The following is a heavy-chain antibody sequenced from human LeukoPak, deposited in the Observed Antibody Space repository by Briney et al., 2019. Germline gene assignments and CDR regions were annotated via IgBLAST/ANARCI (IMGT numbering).Heavy chain of an antibody. V-gene: IGHV3-49*03. J-gene: IGHJ4*02. Sequence: PGGSLRLSCTASGFTFGDYAMSWFRQAPGKGLEWVGFIRSKAYGGTTEYAASVKGRFTISRDDSKSIAYLQMNSLKTEDTAVYYCTRDRSPYTIFGVVPIDYWRQGTLVTVSS. D-gene: IGHD3-3*01. CDR1: GFTFGDYA. CDR2: IRSKAYGGTT. CDR3: TRDRSPYTIFGVVPIDY.